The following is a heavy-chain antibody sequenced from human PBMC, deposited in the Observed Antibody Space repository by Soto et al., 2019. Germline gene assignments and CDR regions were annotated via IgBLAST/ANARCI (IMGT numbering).Heavy chain of an antibody. V-gene: IGHV3-23*01. J-gene: IGHJ4*02. CDR1: GFTFSSYA. D-gene: IGHD6-13*01. CDR2: ISGSGGST. Sequence: EVQLLESGGGLVQPGGSLRLSCAASGFTFSSYAMSWVRQAPGKGLEWVSAISGSGGSTYYADSVKGRFTISRDNSKNTLYLQMNSLRAEDTAVYYCAKGQCEGSIAAAGSDYWGQGTLVTVSS. CDR3: AKGQCEGSIAAAGSDY.